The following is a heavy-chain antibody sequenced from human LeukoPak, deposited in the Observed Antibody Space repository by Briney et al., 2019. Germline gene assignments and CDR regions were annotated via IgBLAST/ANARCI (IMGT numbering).Heavy chain of an antibody. CDR1: GGTFSSYA. Sequence: SVKVSCKASGGTFSSYAISWVRQAPGQGLEWMGRIIPILGIANYAQKFLGRVTITADKSTSTAYMELSSLRSEDTAVYYCAREKADGSGMNYWGQGTLVTVSS. D-gene: IGHD3-10*01. CDR3: AREKADGSGMNY. CDR2: IIPILGIA. V-gene: IGHV1-69*04. J-gene: IGHJ4*02.